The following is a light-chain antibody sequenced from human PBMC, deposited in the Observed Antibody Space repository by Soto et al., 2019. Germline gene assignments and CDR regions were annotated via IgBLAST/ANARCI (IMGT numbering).Light chain of an antibody. CDR2: AAS. CDR3: QQYYSYPRT. CDR1: RGISSY. V-gene: IGKV1-8*01. J-gene: IGKJ1*01. Sequence: TQSPGTLSLSPGERVTITCRASRGISSYLAWYQQKPGKAPKLLIYAASTLQSGVPSRFSGSGSGTDFTLTISCLQSEDFATYYCQQYYSYPRTFGQGTKV.